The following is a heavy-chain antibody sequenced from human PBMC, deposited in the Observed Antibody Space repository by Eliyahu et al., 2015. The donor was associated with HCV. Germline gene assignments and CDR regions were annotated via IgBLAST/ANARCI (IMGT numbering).Heavy chain of an antibody. D-gene: IGHD3-10*01. CDR1: GFTFXQGW. CDR2: IKSKTDGGTT. J-gene: IGHJ6*03. V-gene: IGHV3-15*01. CDR3: TTGAPGGFDYYLDV. Sequence: EVQLVESGGGLVKPGGSXXLSCAPXGFTFXQGWMSXVRQXPGKGLEWIGRIKSKTDGGTTDYAAPVKGRFTISRDDSKSTLYLQMNSLKTEDTAVYYCTTGAPGGFDYYLDVWGQGTTVTVSS.